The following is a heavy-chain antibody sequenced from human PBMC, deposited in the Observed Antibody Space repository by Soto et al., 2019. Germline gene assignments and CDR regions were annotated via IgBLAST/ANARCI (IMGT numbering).Heavy chain of an antibody. CDR2: MNPNSGNT. J-gene: IGHJ5*02. CDR1: GYTFTSYD. CDR3: ARTLVPAARFDP. D-gene: IGHD2-2*01. Sequence: ASVKVSCKASGYTFTSYDINWVRQATGQGLEWMGWMNPNSGNTGYAQKFQGRVTMTRNTSISTAYMELSSLRSEDTAVYYCARTLVPAARFDPWGQGTLVTVSS. V-gene: IGHV1-8*01.